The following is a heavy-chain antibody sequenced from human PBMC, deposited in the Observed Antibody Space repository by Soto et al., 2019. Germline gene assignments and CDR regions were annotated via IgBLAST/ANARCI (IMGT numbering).Heavy chain of an antibody. CDR1: RASLGAHY. V-gene: IGHV4-34*01. D-gene: IGHD5-18*01. Sequence: SEPLSPTCPLFRASLGAHYCAWLRQSPDKGLEWIGEVHPSATTHYNPSLKSRLTLSLDTSKNQFSLKVASVTAADTAVYFCARGKPSGYRFGPRNFFYYGLGVWGPGTTVTVSS. CDR2: VHPSATT. CDR3: ARGKPSGYRFGPRNFFYYGLGV. J-gene: IGHJ6*02.